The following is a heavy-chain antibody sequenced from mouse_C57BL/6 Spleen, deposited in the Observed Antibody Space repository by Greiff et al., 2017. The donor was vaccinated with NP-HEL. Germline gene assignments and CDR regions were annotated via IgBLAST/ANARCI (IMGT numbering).Heavy chain of an antibody. J-gene: IGHJ3*01. Sequence: QVQLQQPGTELVKPGASVKLSCKASGYTFTSYWMHWVKQRPGQGLEWIGNINPSNGGTNYNEKFKSKATLTVDKSSSTAYMQLSSLTSEDSAVYYCARPLALHYYGSSSFAYWGQGTLVTVSA. CDR3: ARPLALHYYGSSSFAY. CDR2: INPSNGGT. V-gene: IGHV1-53*01. CDR1: GYTFTSYW. D-gene: IGHD1-1*01.